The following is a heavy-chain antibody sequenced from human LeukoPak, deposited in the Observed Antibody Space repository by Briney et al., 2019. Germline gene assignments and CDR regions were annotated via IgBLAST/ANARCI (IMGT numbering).Heavy chain of an antibody. CDR1: GGSISSSSYY. D-gene: IGHD3-10*01. Sequence: SETLSLTCTVSGGSISSSSYYWGWIRQPPGKGLEWIGSIYYSGSTYYNPSLKSRVTISVDTSKNQLSLKLSSVTAADTAVYYCARDWDGSYSRRKVPAGFDIWGQGTMVTVSS. CDR3: ARDWDGSYSRRKVPAGFDI. CDR2: IYYSGST. V-gene: IGHV4-39*07. J-gene: IGHJ3*02.